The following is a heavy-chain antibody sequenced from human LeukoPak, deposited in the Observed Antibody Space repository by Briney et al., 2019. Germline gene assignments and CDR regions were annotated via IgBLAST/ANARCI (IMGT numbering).Heavy chain of an antibody. CDR3: AKETMTTVTPRY. V-gene: IGHV3-23*01. J-gene: IGHJ4*02. CDR1: GFTFSSYA. Sequence: GGSLRLSCAASGFTFSSYAMSWVRQAPGKGRKGVSAISGSGGSTYYADSVKGRFTISRDNSKNTLYLQMNSLRAEDTAVYYCAKETMTTVTPRYWGQGTLVTVSS. D-gene: IGHD4-17*01. CDR2: ISGSGGST.